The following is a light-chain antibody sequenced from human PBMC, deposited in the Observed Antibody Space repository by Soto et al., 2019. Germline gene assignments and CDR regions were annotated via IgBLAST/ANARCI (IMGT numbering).Light chain of an antibody. CDR3: CSYAGSTNLYV. V-gene: IGLV2-23*02. Sequence: SVPTQPATVYASHGQSITIFCTGTSSDVGSYSLVSWYQQHPGKAPKLMIYEVSKRPSGVSNRFSASKSGNTASLTISGLQAEDEADYYCCSYAGSTNLYVFGSGNKVT. CDR1: SSDVGSYSL. J-gene: IGLJ1*01. CDR2: EVS.